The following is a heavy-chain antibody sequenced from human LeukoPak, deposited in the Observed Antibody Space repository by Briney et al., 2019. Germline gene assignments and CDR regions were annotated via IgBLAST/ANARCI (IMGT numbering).Heavy chain of an antibody. J-gene: IGHJ5*02. CDR1: GGSISSYY. CDR2: IYYSGST. CDR3: ARRDIVVVVDWFDP. V-gene: IGHV4-59*12. D-gene: IGHD2-2*01. Sequence: PSETLSLTCTVSGGSISSYYWSWIRQPPGKGLEWIGYIYYSGSTNYNPSLKSRVTISVDTSKNQFSLKLSSVTAADTAVYYCARRDIVVVVDWFDPWGQGTLVTVSS.